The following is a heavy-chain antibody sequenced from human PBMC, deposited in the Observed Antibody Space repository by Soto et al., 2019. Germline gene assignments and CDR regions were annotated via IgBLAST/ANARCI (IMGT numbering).Heavy chain of an antibody. Sequence: SVNVSCKASAYTFTSYDINWLRQATGQGNEQMGWMNPNSGNTGYAQKFQGRVTITRNTSISTAYMELSSLRSEDTAVYYCASPARNYDFWSGYSFDLWGR. V-gene: IGHV1-8*01. D-gene: IGHD3-3*01. CDR3: ASPARNYDFWSGYSFDL. CDR2: MNPNSGNT. CDR1: AYTFTSYD. J-gene: IGHJ2*01.